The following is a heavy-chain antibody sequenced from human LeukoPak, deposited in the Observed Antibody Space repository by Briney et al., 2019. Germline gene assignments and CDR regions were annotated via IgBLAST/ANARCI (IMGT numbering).Heavy chain of an antibody. CDR1: GYTFTGYY. CDR2: INPNSGGT. D-gene: IGHD2-21*01. J-gene: IGHJ4*02. CDR3: ARARLPKGYSGYFDY. V-gene: IGHV1-2*04. Sequence: PLASVKVSCKASGYTFTGYYMHWVRQAPGQGLEWMGWINPNSGGTNYAQKFQGWVTMTRDTSISTAYMELSRLRSDDTAVYYCARARLPKGYSGYFDYWGQGTLVTVSS.